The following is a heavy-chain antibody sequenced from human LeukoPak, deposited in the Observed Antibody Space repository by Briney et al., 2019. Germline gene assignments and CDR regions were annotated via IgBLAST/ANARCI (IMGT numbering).Heavy chain of an antibody. CDR3: ANFGHYYDSSGYDGGFDY. CDR1: GFTFSGYG. CDR2: ISYDGSNK. Sequence: GGSLRLSCAASGFTFSGYGMHWVRQAPGKGLEWVAVISYDGSNKYYADSVKGRFTISRDNSKNTLYLQMNGLRAEDTAVYYCANFGHYYDSSGYDGGFDYWGQGTLVTVSS. J-gene: IGHJ4*02. D-gene: IGHD3-22*01. V-gene: IGHV3-33*05.